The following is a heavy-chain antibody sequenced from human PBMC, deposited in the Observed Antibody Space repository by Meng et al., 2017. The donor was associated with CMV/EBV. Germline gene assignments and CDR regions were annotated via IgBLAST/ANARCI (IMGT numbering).Heavy chain of an antibody. CDR3: AMDLLKGGIAARPAGMGY. CDR2: ISYAGSNK. D-gene: IGHD6-6*01. J-gene: IGHJ4*02. Sequence: VGSLRLSCAASGFTCSSYAMHRVRLAPGKWLEWVAVISYAGSNKYYGESVKGRFTISRDNSKNTLYLQMNNLRAEDTAVYYCAMDLLKGGIAARPAGMGYWGQGTLVTVSS. CDR1: GFTCSSYA. V-gene: IGHV3-30-3*01.